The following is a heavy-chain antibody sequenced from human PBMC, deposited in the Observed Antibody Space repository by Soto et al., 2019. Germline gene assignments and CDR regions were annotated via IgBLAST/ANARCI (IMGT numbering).Heavy chain of an antibody. CDR2: IYWDDDK. V-gene: IGHV2-5*02. CDR3: AHRPLADNSSSWYWFGRVFWFDP. CDR1: GFSLSTSGVG. J-gene: IGHJ5*02. Sequence: SGPTLVNHTQTLTLTCTFSGFSLSTSGVGVGWIRQPPGKALEWLALIYWDDDKRYSPSLKSRLTITKDTSKNQVVLTMTNMDPVDTATYYCAHRPLADNSSSWYWFGRVFWFDPWGQGTLVPVSP. D-gene: IGHD6-13*01.